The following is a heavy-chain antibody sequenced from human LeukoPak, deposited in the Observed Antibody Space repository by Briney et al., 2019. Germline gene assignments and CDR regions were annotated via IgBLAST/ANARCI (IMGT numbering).Heavy chain of an antibody. V-gene: IGHV4-38-2*01. CDR1: GYSISSGYY. CDR3: ARARQELFDY. CDR2: VYHSGST. Sequence: SETLSLTCGVSGYSISSGYYWGWIRQPPGKGLEWIGSVYHSGSTYYNPSLKSRVTMSVDTSKNQFSLKLSSVTAADTAVYYCARARQELFDYWGQGTLVAVSS. D-gene: IGHD1-26*01. J-gene: IGHJ4*02.